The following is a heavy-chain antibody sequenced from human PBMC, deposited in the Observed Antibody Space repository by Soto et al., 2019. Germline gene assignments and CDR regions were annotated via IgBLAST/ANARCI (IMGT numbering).Heavy chain of an antibody. V-gene: IGHV6-1*01. CDR3: AGTTSHQWYYMDV. CDR2: TYYRSRWYN. J-gene: IGHJ6*03. Sequence: SQTLSLTCAISGDSFSRNSAAWNWIRLSPSRGLEWLARTYYRSRWYNDYAVSVRSRITVNPDTSKNQFSLQLTSVTPEDTAVYYCAGTTSHQWYYMDVWGKGTTVTVS. CDR1: GDSFSRNSAA. D-gene: IGHD1-7*01.